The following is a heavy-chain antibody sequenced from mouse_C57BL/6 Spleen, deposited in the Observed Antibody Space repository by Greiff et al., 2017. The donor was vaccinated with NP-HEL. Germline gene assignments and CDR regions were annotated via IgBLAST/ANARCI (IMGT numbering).Heavy chain of an antibody. J-gene: IGHJ4*01. CDR3: ASSIYYYGSSYDYYAMDY. CDR2: IWSGGST. CDR1: GFSLTSYG. Sequence: VQLQQSGPGLVQPSQSLSITCTVSGFSLTSYGVHWVRQSPGKGLEWLGVIWSGGSTDYNAAFISSLSISKDNPKSQVFFKMNSLQADDTAIYYCASSIYYYGSSYDYYAMDYWGQGTSVTVSS. D-gene: IGHD1-1*01. V-gene: IGHV2-2*01.